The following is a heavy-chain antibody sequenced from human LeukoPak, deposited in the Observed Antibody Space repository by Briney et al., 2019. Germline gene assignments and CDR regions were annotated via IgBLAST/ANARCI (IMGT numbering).Heavy chain of an antibody. CDR3: ARYSKYYGSGSSPDY. CDR1: GYTFTSYG. D-gene: IGHD3-10*01. CDR2: TSAYNGNT. Sequence: ASVKVSCKASGYTFTSYGISWVRQAPGQGLEWMGWTSAYNGNTNYAQKLQGRVTMTTDTSTSTAYMELRSLRSDDTAVYYCARYSKYYGSGSSPDYWGQGTLVTVSS. V-gene: IGHV1-18*01. J-gene: IGHJ4*02.